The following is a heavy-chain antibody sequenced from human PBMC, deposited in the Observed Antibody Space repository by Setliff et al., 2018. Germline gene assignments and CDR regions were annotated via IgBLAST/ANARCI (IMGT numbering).Heavy chain of an antibody. J-gene: IGHJ6*03. V-gene: IGHV3-30*02. CDR3: AKELWPDTRYYYMDL. Sequence: GGSLRLSCAAAGFSFSNFALHWVRQAPGKGLEWVASIMSDGGDTYYADSVRGRFTISRDKAHHSLFLQMNSLRGEDTAVYYCAKELWPDTRYYYMDLWGKGTTVTVSS. CDR1: GFSFSNFA. CDR2: IMSDGGDT. D-gene: IGHD3-10*01.